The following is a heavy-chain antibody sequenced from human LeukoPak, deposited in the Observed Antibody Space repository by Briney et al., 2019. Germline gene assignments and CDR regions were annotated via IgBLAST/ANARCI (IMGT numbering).Heavy chain of an antibody. V-gene: IGHV3-74*01. J-gene: IGHJ4*02. Sequence: GGSLRLSCAASGFTFSTYWMHWVRQAPGKGLVWVSRINSDGSSTTYADSVKGRFTISRDNAKDTLYLQMNSLTAEDTALYYCARSKYSASHVDYWGQGTLVTVSS. D-gene: IGHD1-26*01. CDR2: INSDGSST. CDR3: ARSKYSASHVDY. CDR1: GFTFSTYW.